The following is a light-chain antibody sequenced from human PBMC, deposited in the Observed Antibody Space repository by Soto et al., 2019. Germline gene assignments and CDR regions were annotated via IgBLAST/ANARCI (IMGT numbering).Light chain of an antibody. V-gene: IGKV1-5*01. Sequence: DIQMTQSPSTLSASVGDRVTITCRASQSISSWLAWYQQKPGKAPKLLIYDAYSLESGVPSRFSVSGSGTEFTLTISSLQPDDFPTYYCQQYNSYPWTFGQGTKVDIK. CDR2: DAY. CDR3: QQYNSYPWT. J-gene: IGKJ1*01. CDR1: QSISSW.